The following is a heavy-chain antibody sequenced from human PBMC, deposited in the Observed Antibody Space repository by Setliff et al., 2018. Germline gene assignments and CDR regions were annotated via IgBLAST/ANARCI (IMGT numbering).Heavy chain of an antibody. CDR2: INHSGST. D-gene: IGHD5-12*01. Sequence: PSETLSLTCAVYGGSFSGYYWSWIRQPPGKGLEWIGEINHSGSTNYNPSLKSRVTISVDTSKNQSSLKLSSVTAADTAVYYCARGGYSRGPPVYYFDYWGQGTLVTVSS. CDR3: ARGGYSRGPPVYYFDY. J-gene: IGHJ4*02. V-gene: IGHV4-34*01. CDR1: GGSFSGYY.